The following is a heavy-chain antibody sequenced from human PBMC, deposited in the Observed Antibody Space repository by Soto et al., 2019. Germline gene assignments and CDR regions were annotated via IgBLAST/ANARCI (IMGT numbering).Heavy chain of an antibody. CDR3: AKDRMVTRCLFDY. J-gene: IGHJ4*02. D-gene: IGHD2-21*02. CDR2: ISGSGGST. CDR1: GFTFSNYA. Sequence: GGSLRLSCAASGFTFSNYAMSWVRQAPGKGLEWVSAISGSGGSTSYADSVKGRFTISRDNSKNTLFLQVNSLRAEDTAVYYCAKDRMVTRCLFDYWGQGTLVTVSS. V-gene: IGHV3-23*01.